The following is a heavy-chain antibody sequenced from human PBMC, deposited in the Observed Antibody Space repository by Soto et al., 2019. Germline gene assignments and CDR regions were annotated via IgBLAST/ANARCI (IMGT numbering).Heavy chain of an antibody. Sequence: GASVKVSCKVSGGTFSSYSLTWVRQAPGQGLEWMGGIIPMFGTTNYARKFQGRVTIVADESTSTAYMELSRLTIEDTAVYYCARDVTNGVSHGAFDIWGQGTMVTVSS. V-gene: IGHV1-69*13. D-gene: IGHD2-8*01. CDR3: ARDVTNGVSHGAFDI. CDR2: IIPMFGTT. J-gene: IGHJ3*02. CDR1: GGTFSSYS.